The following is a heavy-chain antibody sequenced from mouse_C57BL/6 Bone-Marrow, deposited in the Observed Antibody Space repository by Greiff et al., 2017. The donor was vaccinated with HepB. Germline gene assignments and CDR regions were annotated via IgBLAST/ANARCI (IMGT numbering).Heavy chain of an antibody. D-gene: IGHD1-1*01. CDR3: TRFDYGSSYAMDY. Sequence: VQLQQSGAELVRPGASVTLSCKASGYTFTDYDMHWVKQTPVHGLEWIGAIDPETGGTAYNQKFKGKAILTADKSSSTAYMELRSLTSEDSAVYYCTRFDYGSSYAMDYWGQGTSVTVSS. CDR2: IDPETGGT. CDR1: GYTFTDYD. J-gene: IGHJ4*01. V-gene: IGHV1-15*01.